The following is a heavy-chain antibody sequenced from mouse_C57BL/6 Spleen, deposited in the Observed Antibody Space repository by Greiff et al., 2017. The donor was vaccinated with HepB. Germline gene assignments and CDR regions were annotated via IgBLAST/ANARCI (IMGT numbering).Heavy chain of an antibody. CDR3: VSHYYDYPYYFDY. CDR1: GFSFNTYA. Sequence: EVQRVESGGGLVQPKGSLKLSCAASGFSFNTYAMNWVRQAPGKGLEWVARIRSKSNNYATYYADSVKDRFTISRDDSESMLYLQMNNLKTEDTAMYYCVSHYYDYPYYFDYWGQGTTLTVSS. CDR2: IRSKSNNYAT. D-gene: IGHD2-4*01. V-gene: IGHV10-1*01. J-gene: IGHJ2*01.